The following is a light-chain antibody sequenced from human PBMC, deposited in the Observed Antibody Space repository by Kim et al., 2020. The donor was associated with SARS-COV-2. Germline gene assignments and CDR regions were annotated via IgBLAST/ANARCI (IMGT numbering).Light chain of an antibody. CDR1: QRIRSD. CDR3: LQEYHYHFT. Sequence: AIQMTQSPSSLSASVGDRVTITCRASQRIRSDLGWYQQKPGKAPKLLIYAASSLQSGVPSRFSGSGSGTDFTLTINSLQPEDFATYYYLQEYHYHFTFGQGTRVEIK. V-gene: IGKV1-6*01. J-gene: IGKJ5*01. CDR2: AAS.